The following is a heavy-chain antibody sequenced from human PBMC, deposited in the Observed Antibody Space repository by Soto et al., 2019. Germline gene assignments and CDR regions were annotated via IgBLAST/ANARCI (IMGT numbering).Heavy chain of an antibody. CDR1: GFTFSSYA. D-gene: IGHD3-3*01. CDR2: ISYDGSNK. CDR3: ARTYYDFWSGYLDY. Sequence: QVQLVASGGGVVQPGRSLRLSCAASGFTFSSYAMHWVRQAPGKGLEWVAVISYDGSNKYYADSVKGRFTISRDNSKNTLYLQMNSLRAEDTAVYYCARTYYDFWSGYLDYWGQGTLVTVSS. V-gene: IGHV3-30-3*01. J-gene: IGHJ4*02.